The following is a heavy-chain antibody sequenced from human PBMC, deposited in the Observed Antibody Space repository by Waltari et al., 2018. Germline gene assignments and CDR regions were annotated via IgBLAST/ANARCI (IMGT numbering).Heavy chain of an antibody. D-gene: IGHD6-6*01. Sequence: QVQLQQWGAGLLKPSETLSLTCAVYGGSFSGYYWSWIRHPPGKGLEWIGEIYHSGSTTSNPSLKSRVTISVDTSKNQFSLKLSSVTAADTAVYYCARVAARPYYYYYMDVWGKGTTVTISS. CDR3: ARVAARPYYYYYMDV. V-gene: IGHV4-34*01. J-gene: IGHJ6*03. CDR1: GGSFSGYY. CDR2: IYHSGST.